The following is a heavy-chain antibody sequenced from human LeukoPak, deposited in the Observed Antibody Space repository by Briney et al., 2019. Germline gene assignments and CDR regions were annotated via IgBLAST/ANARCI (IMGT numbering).Heavy chain of an antibody. J-gene: IGHJ3*02. Sequence: ASVKVSCKASGYTFVSYGITWVRQAPGQGLEWRGWMNPNSGNTGYAQKFQGRVTMTRNTSISTAYMELSSLRSEDTAVYYCARGPSYYYDSSGYYPDAFDIWGQGTMVTVSS. V-gene: IGHV1-8*02. D-gene: IGHD3-22*01. CDR2: MNPNSGNT. CDR1: GYTFVSYG. CDR3: ARGPSYYYDSSGYYPDAFDI.